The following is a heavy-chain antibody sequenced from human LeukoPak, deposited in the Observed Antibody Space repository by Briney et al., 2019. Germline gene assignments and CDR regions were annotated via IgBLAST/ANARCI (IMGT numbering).Heavy chain of an antibody. D-gene: IGHD5-12*01. V-gene: IGHV3-30*18. CDR3: AKGGGYALRNSFFDY. J-gene: IGHJ4*02. CDR2: MSYDGSNK. Sequence: PGRSLRLSCAASGFTFSSYGMHWVRQAPGKGLEWVAVMSYDGSNKYYADSVKGRFTISRDNSKNTLYLQMNSLRAEDTAVYYCAKGGGYALRNSFFDYWGQGTLVTVSS. CDR1: GFTFSSYG.